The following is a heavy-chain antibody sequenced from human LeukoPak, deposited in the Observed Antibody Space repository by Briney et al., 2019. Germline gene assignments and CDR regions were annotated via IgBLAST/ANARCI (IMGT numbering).Heavy chain of an antibody. V-gene: IGHV3-21*01. Sequence: GGSLRLSCAASGFTFSSYSMNWVRQAPGKGLEWVSSISSSSSYIYYADSVKGRFTISRDNAKNSLYLQMNSLRAEDTAVYYCARSANYGGNSGGGYGGQGPLVTVSS. J-gene: IGHJ4*02. CDR3: ARSANYGGNSGGGY. D-gene: IGHD4-17*01. CDR1: GFTFSSYS. CDR2: ISSSSSYI.